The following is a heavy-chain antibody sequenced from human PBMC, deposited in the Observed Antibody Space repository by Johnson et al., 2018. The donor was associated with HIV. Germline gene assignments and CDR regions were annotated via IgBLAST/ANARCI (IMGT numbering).Heavy chain of an antibody. CDR1: GLTFSNAW. J-gene: IGHJ3*02. CDR3: ARDATYYYDSSGYHDAFDI. CDR2: ISGSGGST. V-gene: IGHV3-23*04. Sequence: VQLVESGGGLVQPGGSLRLSCAASGLTFSNAWMSWVRQAPGKGLEWVSAISGSGGSTYYADSVKGRFTISRDNSKNTLYLQMNSLRAEDTAVYYCARDATYYYDSSGYHDAFDIWGQGTMVTVSS. D-gene: IGHD3-22*01.